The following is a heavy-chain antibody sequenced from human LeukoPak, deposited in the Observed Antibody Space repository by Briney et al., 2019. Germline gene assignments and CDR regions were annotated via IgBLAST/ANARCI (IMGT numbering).Heavy chain of an antibody. Sequence: EASVKVSCKVSGYTFTDYYMHWVQQAPGKGLEWMGLVDPEDGETIYAEKFQGRVTITADTSTDTAYMELSSLRSEDTAVYDCATVGATTYFDYWGQGTLVTVSS. D-gene: IGHD5-24*01. J-gene: IGHJ4*02. CDR3: ATVGATTYFDY. CDR2: VDPEDGET. V-gene: IGHV1-69-2*01. CDR1: GYTFTDYY.